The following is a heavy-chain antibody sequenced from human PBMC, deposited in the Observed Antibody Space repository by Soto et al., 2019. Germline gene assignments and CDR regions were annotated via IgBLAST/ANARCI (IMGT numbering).Heavy chain of an antibody. J-gene: IGHJ3*02. CDR2: IWYDGSNK. CDR1: GFTFSSYG. Sequence: QVQLVESGGGVVQPGRSLRLSSAASGFTFSSYGMHWVRQAPGKGLEWVAVIWYDGSNKYYADSVKGRFTISRDNSKNTLYLQMNSLRAEDTAVYYCARVGSGWYERDAFDIWGQGTMVTVSS. V-gene: IGHV3-33*01. CDR3: ARVGSGWYERDAFDI. D-gene: IGHD6-19*01.